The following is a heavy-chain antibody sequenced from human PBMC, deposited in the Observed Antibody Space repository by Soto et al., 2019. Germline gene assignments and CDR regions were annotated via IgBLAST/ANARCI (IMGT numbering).Heavy chain of an antibody. CDR2: IYRTGSN. CDR3: ASRDPGTSVDY. J-gene: IGHJ4*02. V-gene: IGHV4-4*02. CDR1: GGSFTSNNW. D-gene: IGHD1-7*01. Sequence: PSETLSLTCAVSGGSFTSNNWWTWVRQPPGQGLEWIGEIYRTGSNNYNPSLKSRVTISLDKSENQFSLKVTSLTAADKAVYYCASRDPGTSVDYWGQGTLVTVS.